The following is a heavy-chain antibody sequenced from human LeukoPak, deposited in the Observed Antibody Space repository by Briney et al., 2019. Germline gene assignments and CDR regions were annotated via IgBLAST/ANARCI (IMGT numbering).Heavy chain of an antibody. Sequence: GGSLRLSCAASGFTDSSNCMSWVRQAPGKGLEWVSVICSGGSTYYADSVKGRFTISRDNSKNTLYLQMNSLRAEDTAVYYCARGLQWLVLVYWGQGTLVTVSS. D-gene: IGHD6-19*01. CDR1: GFTDSSNC. V-gene: IGHV3-53*01. CDR2: ICSGGST. CDR3: ARGLQWLVLVY. J-gene: IGHJ4*02.